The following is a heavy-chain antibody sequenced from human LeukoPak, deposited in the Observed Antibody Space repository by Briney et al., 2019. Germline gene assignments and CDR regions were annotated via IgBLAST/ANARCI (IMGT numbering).Heavy chain of an antibody. D-gene: IGHD2-2*02. V-gene: IGHV5-51*01. J-gene: IGHJ3*02. Sequence: GESLKTSCKASGYSFTSYWIGWVRQMPGKGLEWMGIIYPGDSDTRYSPSFQGQVTISADKSISTAYLQWSSLKASDTAMYYCARRYCSTTSCYNTFDIWGQGTMVTVS. CDR1: GYSFTSYW. CDR3: ARRYCSTTSCYNTFDI. CDR2: IYPGDSDT.